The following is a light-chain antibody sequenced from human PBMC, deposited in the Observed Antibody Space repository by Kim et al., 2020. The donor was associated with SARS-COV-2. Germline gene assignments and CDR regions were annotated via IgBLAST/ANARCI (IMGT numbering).Light chain of an antibody. CDR2: EVS. Sequence: QSALTQPASVSGSPGQSITISCTGTSSDVGSYNLVSWYQQHPGKAPKLMIYEVSKRPSGVSNRFSSSKSDNTASLTISGLQAEDEADYYCCSYAGSSTYVFGTGTKVTVL. V-gene: IGLV2-23*02. CDR3: CSYAGSSTYV. J-gene: IGLJ1*01. CDR1: SSDVGSYNL.